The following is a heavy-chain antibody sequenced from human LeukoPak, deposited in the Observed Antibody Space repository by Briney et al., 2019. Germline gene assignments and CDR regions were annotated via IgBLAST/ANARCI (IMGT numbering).Heavy chain of an antibody. V-gene: IGHV4-30-2*01. CDR2: IYHSGST. Sequence: SETLSLTCTVSGGSISSGSYYWSWIRQPPGKGLEWIGYIYHSGSTYYNPSLKSRVTISVDRSKNQFSLKLSSVTAADTAVYYCASSRVGATTAQVDYWGQGTLVTVSS. D-gene: IGHD1-26*01. CDR1: GGSISSGSYY. J-gene: IGHJ4*02. CDR3: ASSRVGATTAQVDY.